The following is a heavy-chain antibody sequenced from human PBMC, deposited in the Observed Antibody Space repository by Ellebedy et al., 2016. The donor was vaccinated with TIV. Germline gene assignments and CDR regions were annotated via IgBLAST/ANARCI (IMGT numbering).Heavy chain of an antibody. CDR2: INQDGSRI. D-gene: IGHD3-22*01. CDR3: ARDGAYGDYSPGFYGMDV. J-gene: IGHJ6*02. Sequence: GGSLRLSCAASGFTFNSYWMSWVRQAPGKGLEWVANINQDGSRIYYVDSVKGRFTISRDNAKNSVFLRINTLRVEDTAVYHCARDGAYGDYSPGFYGMDVWGQGTTVTVSS. CDR1: GFTFNSYW. V-gene: IGHV3-7*03.